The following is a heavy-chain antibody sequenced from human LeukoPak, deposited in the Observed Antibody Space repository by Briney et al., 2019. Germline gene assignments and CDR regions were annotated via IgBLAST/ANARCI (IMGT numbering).Heavy chain of an antibody. J-gene: IGHJ4*02. CDR1: GGSISSYY. Sequence: PSETLSLTCTVSGGSISSYYWSWIRQPPGKGLEWIGYISYSGSTNYNPSLKSRVPISVDTSKNQLSLKLNSVTAAATAVYYWAGYIWGSYPTFEDYWGQGSLVTVSA. D-gene: IGHD3-16*02. V-gene: IGHV4-59*01. CDR2: ISYSGST. CDR3: AGYIWGSYPTFEDY.